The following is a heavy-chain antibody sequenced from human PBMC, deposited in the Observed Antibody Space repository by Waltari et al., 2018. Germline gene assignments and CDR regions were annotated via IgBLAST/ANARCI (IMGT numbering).Heavy chain of an antibody. V-gene: IGHV4-4*07. Sequence: VQLHESGPGLVQPAETLSLACTGSGESDVSNYWSWIRQSDGKGMEWIGRIYVGGTTNYNPALSGRVSMSVDMSKNQIVLQIMSVTAADTGVYYCARETRHGDWFDPWGQGTLVTVSS. J-gene: IGHJ5*02. CDR2: IYVGGTT. CDR1: GESDVSNY. D-gene: IGHD3-16*01. CDR3: ARETRHGDWFDP.